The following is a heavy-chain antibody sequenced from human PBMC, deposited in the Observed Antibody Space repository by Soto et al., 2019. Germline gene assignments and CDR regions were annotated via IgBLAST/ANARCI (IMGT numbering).Heavy chain of an antibody. CDR3: AKEDCSGGSCYSWGWFDP. V-gene: IGHV3-23*01. D-gene: IGHD2-15*01. J-gene: IGHJ5*02. CDR1: GFTFSSYA. CDR2: ISGSGGST. Sequence: EVQLLESGGGLVQPGGSLRLSCAASGFTFSSYAMSWVRQAPGKGLEWVSAISGSGGSTYYADSVKGRFTISRDNSKNTLYLQMTGLRAEATAVYYCAKEDCSGGSCYSWGWFDPWGKGTLVTVS.